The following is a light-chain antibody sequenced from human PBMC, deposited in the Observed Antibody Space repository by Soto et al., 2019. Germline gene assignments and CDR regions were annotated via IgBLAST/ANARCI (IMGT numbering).Light chain of an antibody. J-gene: IGLJ1*01. V-gene: IGLV1-40*01. CDR2: ANK. CDR1: SSNIGAGYD. CDR3: QSYDTSPSGYV. Sequence: VLTQPPSVSGAPGQRVTISCAGSSSNIGAGYDVHWYQQVPGTAPKLLIYANKNRPAGVPDRFSASKSGTSASLAITGLQAEDEADYYCQSYDTSPSGYVFGTGTKVTVL.